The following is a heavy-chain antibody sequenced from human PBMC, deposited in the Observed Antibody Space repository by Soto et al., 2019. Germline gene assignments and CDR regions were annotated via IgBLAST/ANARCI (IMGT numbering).Heavy chain of an antibody. D-gene: IGHD1-1*01. V-gene: IGHV3-33*01. CDR2: IWYDGSEK. CDR3: ARWSNNKVVDP. Sequence: QVQLVESGGGVVQPGRSLRLSCEGSGFSFRNHGMHWIRQPPGKGLEWLAVIWYDGSEKYYAESVKGRFTISRDNSKNTLYLQMNSLTVDDTAIYFCARWSNNKVVDPWGQGTVDTVS. CDR1: GFSFRNHG. J-gene: IGHJ5*02.